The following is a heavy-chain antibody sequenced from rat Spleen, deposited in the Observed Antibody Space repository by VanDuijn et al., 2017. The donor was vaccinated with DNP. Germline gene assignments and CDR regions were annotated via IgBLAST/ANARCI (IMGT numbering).Heavy chain of an antibody. Sequence: EVQLVESEGGLVQPGESLKLSCVASGFTFSNFYMAWVRQAPKKGLEWVASIPSSTDRTYYLDSVRGRFTISRDNAKSSLYLQMNSLKSEDTATYFCARHDNSDFDYWGQGVMVTVSS. CDR3: ARHDNSDFDY. D-gene: IGHD1-10*01. J-gene: IGHJ2*01. V-gene: IGHV5-25*01. CDR2: IPSSTDRT. CDR1: GFTFSNFY.